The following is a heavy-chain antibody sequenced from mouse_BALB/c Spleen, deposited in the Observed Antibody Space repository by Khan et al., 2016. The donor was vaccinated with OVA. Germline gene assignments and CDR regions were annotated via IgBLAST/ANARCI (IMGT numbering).Heavy chain of an antibody. V-gene: IGHV14-3*02. CDR3: ARMARK. CDR1: GLNITDTY. CDR2: IDPPNGHT. Sequence: EVQLQESGAELVKSAATVKLSCTASGLNITDTYMHWLQQWPEQGLEWIGRIDPPNGHTKYDPKFQGKATITADTSSNTAYLQLSSLTAEDTAVYYCARMARKWGQGTTLTVAS. J-gene: IGHJ2*01.